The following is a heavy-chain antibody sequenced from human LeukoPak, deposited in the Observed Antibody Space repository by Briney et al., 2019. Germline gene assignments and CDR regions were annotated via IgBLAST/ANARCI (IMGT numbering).Heavy chain of an antibody. Sequence: SETLSLTCSVSGAFSTNYFWSWIRQPAGKGLEWIGRINTSGDTNYNPSLKSRVTMSVDTYKNQFLLNLSSMPAADTAVNYCGRTLLPATMGAFDFWGQGTMVTVSS. CDR3: GRTLLPATMGAFDF. D-gene: IGHD2-2*01. CDR2: INTSGDT. CDR1: GAFSTNYF. J-gene: IGHJ3*01. V-gene: IGHV4-4*07.